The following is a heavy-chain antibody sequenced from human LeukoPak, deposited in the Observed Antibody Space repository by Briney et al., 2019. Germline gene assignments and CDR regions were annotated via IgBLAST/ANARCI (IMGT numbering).Heavy chain of an antibody. V-gene: IGHV4-34*01. CDR1: GGSFTEYY. J-gene: IGHJ4*02. D-gene: IGHD3-9*01. CDR2: INHSGST. CDR3: ARDHRYGGLFDS. Sequence: SETLSLTCAVYGGSFTEYYWTWIRQSPGKGLEWIGEINHSGSTNYNPSLKSRVTISVDTSKNQFSLKLTSVTAADTAVYFCARDHRYGGLFDSWGQGILVTVSS.